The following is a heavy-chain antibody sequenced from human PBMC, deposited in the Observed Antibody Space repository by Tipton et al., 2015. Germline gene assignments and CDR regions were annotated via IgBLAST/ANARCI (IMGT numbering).Heavy chain of an antibody. Sequence: LRLSCTVSGVSVSITNLYWTWIRQSPGKGLEWIGHLFYNGNTNYNPSLKSRVTISVDTSKNQFSLNLSSVTAADTAVYYCASRDWLLHHFDYWGQGTLVTVSS. D-gene: IGHD6-19*01. CDR3: ASRDWLLHHFDY. V-gene: IGHV4-61*01. CDR2: LFYNGNT. CDR1: GVSVSITNLY. J-gene: IGHJ4*02.